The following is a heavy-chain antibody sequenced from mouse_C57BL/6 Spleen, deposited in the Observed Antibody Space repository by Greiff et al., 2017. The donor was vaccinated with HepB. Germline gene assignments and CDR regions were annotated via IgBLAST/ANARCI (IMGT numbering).Heavy chain of an antibody. D-gene: IGHD2-5*01. Sequence: VQLQESGAELVRPGSSVKLSCKASGYTFTSYWMQWVKQRPIQGLEWIGNIDPSDSETHYNQKFKDKATLTVDKSSSTAYMQLSSLTSEDSAVYYCARDGYSNSYYAMDYWGQGTSVTVSS. CDR1: GYTFTSYW. CDR2: IDPSDSET. CDR3: ARDGYSNSYYAMDY. V-gene: IGHV1-52*01. J-gene: IGHJ4*01.